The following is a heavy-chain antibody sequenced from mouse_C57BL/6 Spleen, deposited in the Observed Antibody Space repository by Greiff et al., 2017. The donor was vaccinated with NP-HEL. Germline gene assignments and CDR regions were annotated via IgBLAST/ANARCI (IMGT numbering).Heavy chain of an antibody. J-gene: IGHJ4*01. CDR2: INPSTGGT. Sequence: VQLQQSGPELVKPGASVQISCKASGYSFTGYYMNWVKQSPEKSLEWIGEINPSTGGTTYNQKFKAKATLTVDKSSSTAYMQLKSLTSEDSAVYYCARRSYDAMDYWGQGTSVTVSS. D-gene: IGHD6-1*01. CDR1: GYSFTGYY. CDR3: ARRSYDAMDY. V-gene: IGHV1-42*01.